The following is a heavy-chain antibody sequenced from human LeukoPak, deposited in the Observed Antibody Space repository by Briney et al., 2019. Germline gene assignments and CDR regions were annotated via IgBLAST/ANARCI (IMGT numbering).Heavy chain of an antibody. CDR3: ARQRAKLGKSHYFDY. CDR2: IYYSGST. CDR1: GGSITNDNYC. D-gene: IGHD7-27*01. Sequence: PSETLSLTCTVSGGSITNDNYCWAWIRQPPGKGLEWIGSIYYSGSTYYNPSLKSRVTISVDTSKNQFSLKLSSVTAADTAVYYCARQRAKLGKSHYFDYWGQGTLVTVSS. J-gene: IGHJ4*02. V-gene: IGHV4-39*01.